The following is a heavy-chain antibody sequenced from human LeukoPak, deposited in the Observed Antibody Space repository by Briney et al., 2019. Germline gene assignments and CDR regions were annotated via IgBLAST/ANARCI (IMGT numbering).Heavy chain of an antibody. Sequence: TGGSPRLSCAASGFTFSDYWMHWVRQAPGKGLVWVSRISSDGSRVTYADSVKGRFTISRDNSKNTLYLQVNSLRAEDTAVYYCAKLNYHSSAYFFNYFECWGQGTLVTVSS. J-gene: IGHJ4*02. V-gene: IGHV3-74*01. CDR1: GFTFSDYW. CDR2: ISSDGSRV. CDR3: AKLNYHSSAYFFNYFEC. D-gene: IGHD3-22*01.